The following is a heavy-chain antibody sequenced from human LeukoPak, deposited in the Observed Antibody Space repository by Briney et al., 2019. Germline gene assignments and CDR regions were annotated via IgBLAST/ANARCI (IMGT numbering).Heavy chain of an antibody. J-gene: IGHJ5*02. CDR1: GGTFSSYS. CDR3: ARDGLVVAGTYNWFDP. D-gene: IGHD2-15*01. V-gene: IGHV1-69*05. CDR2: IIPIFGTA. Sequence: SVTVSCNASGGTFSSYSFRWVGESPGQGLEWMGRIIPIFGTANYAQKFQGRVTITTDESTSTAYMELSSLRSEDTAVYYCARDGLVVAGTYNWFDPWGQGTLVTVSS.